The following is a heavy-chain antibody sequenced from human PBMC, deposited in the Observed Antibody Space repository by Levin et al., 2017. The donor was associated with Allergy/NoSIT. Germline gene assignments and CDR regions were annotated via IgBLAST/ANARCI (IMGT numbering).Heavy chain of an antibody. V-gene: IGHV4-59*08. CDR3: ATTMGGGNFNWYFDR. CDR2: IYYSGST. D-gene: IGHD4-23*01. Sequence: GSLRLSCTVSGGSISSYYWSWIRQPPGKGLEWIGYIYYSGSTNYNPSLKSRVTISVDTSKNQFSLKLSSVTAADTAVYYCATTMGGGNFNWYFDRWGRGTLVTVSS. J-gene: IGHJ2*01. CDR1: GGSISSYY.